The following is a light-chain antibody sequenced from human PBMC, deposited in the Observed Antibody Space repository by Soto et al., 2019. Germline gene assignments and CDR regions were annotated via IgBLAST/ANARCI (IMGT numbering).Light chain of an antibody. Sequence: EIVLTQSPGTLSLSPGERATLSCRASQSVSSSYLAWYQQKPGQAPRLLIYGASSRATGIPDRFSGSGSGTDFTLTISRLEPEDFAVYCWQQYGSSPRFTFGPGTKVDIK. CDR2: GAS. CDR3: QQYGSSPRFT. CDR1: QSVSSSY. J-gene: IGKJ3*01. V-gene: IGKV3-20*01.